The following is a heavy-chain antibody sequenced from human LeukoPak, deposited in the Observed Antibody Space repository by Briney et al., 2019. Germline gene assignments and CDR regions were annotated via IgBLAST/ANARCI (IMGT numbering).Heavy chain of an antibody. V-gene: IGHV3-49*04. CDR2: IRNKGYGGTP. CDR3: SDALTGY. J-gene: IGHJ4*02. D-gene: IGHD2-8*02. CDR1: GFNLADYA. Sequence: GGSLRLSCTTSGFNLADYAMSWVRHAPAKGLEGVGFIRNKGYGGTPEYAASVKGRFTISRDDSKSIAYLQMKSLKAEDTAVYYCSDALTGYWGQGTLVTVSS.